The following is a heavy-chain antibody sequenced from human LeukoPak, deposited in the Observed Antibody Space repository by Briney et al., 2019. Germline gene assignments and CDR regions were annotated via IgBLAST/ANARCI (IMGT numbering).Heavy chain of an antibody. Sequence: ASVKVSCKASGYTFTSYGISWVRQAPGKGLEWMGGFDPEDGETIYAQKFQGRVTMTEDTSTDTAYMELSSLRSEDTAVYYCATVPRIWSGYYTSEYFQHWGQGTLVTVSS. CDR1: GYTFTSYG. V-gene: IGHV1-24*01. CDR2: FDPEDGET. CDR3: ATVPRIWSGYYTSEYFQH. J-gene: IGHJ1*01. D-gene: IGHD3-3*01.